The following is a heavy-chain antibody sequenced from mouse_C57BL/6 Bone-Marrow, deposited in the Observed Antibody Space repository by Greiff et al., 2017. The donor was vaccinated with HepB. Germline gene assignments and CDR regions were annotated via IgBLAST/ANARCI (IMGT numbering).Heavy chain of an antibody. J-gene: IGHJ4*01. CDR3: ARWDYGCYYAMDY. D-gene: IGHD2-4*01. CDR1: GFNIKDYY. Sequence: VQLQQSGAELVKPGASVKLSCTASGFNIKDYYMHWVKRRTEQGLEWIGRIDPEDGETKYAPKFQGKATITADTSSNPAYLQLSSLTSEDTAVYYCARWDYGCYYAMDYWGQGTSVTVSS. CDR2: IDPEDGET. V-gene: IGHV14-2*01.